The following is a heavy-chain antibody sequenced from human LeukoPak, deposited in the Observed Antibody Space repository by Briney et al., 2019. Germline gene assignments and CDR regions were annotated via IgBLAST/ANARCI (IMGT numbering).Heavy chain of an antibody. V-gene: IGHV3-15*01. CDR2: IKSEGEGATT. Sequence: GGSLRLSCVSSGFTIGTAWVSWVRQAPGKGLEWLGHIKSEGEGATTDYAAPAKGRFAISRDDSKNMIYLQMSSLKIDDTAIYYCIAHFPYFYGFDVWGKGTTVTVSS. J-gene: IGHJ6*04. CDR3: IAHFPYFYGFDV. D-gene: IGHD3-3*02. CDR1: GFTIGTAW.